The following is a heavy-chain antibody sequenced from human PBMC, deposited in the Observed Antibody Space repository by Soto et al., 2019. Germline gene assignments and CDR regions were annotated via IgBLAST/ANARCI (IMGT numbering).Heavy chain of an antibody. CDR1: GFTFSNYN. D-gene: IGHD6-6*01. Sequence: VHLVESGGGLVQPGGSLRLSCAASGFTFSNYNMNWVRQAPGKGLEWISYISFSGSVIYYADSVKGRFTISRDNANNSLYLRMNSLRADDTAVYYCARDRPRANCWCQGTLVTVSS. CDR2: ISFSGSVI. V-gene: IGHV3-48*01. CDR3: ARDRPRANC. J-gene: IGHJ4*02.